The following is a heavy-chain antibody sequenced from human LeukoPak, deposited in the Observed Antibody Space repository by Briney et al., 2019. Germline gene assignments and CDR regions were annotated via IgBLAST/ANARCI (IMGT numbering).Heavy chain of an antibody. J-gene: IGHJ4*02. CDR3: ARALYCSSTSCYGRLDY. Sequence: GGSLRLSCAASGFTLSSYAMHWVRQAPGKGLEYVSAISSNGGSTYYANSVKGRFTISRDNSKNTLYPQMGSLRAEDMAVYYCARALYCSSTSCYGRLDYWGQGTLVTVSS. D-gene: IGHD2-2*01. V-gene: IGHV3-64*01. CDR2: ISSNGGST. CDR1: GFTLSSYA.